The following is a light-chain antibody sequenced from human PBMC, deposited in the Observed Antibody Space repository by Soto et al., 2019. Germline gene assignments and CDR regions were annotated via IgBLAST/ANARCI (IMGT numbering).Light chain of an antibody. CDR1: SSDVGGYNY. CDR2: EVT. Sequence: QSVLTQPPSASGSPGQSVTISCTGTSSDVGGYNYVYWYQQYPGTAPKLMIYEVTKRPSGVPDRFSGSKSGTSASLAITGLQAEDEADYYCQSYDSSLSGYVFGTGTKVTVL. CDR3: QSYDSSLSGYV. V-gene: IGLV2-8*01. J-gene: IGLJ1*01.